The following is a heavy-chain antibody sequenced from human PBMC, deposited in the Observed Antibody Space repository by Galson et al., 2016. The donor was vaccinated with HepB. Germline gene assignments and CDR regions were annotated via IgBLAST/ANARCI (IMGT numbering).Heavy chain of an antibody. CDR3: ARDLWRGGRIDY. CDR2: ITIDGSTT. J-gene: IGHJ4*02. CDR1: GFTLSNYW. V-gene: IGHV3-74*01. D-gene: IGHD4-23*01. Sequence: SLRLSCAASGFTLSNYWMHCFRQAPGKGLVWVSHITIDGSTTTYADSVKGRFTISRDNAKNTLYLQMNSLRAEDTAVYYCARDLWRGGRIDYWGQGTLVTVSS.